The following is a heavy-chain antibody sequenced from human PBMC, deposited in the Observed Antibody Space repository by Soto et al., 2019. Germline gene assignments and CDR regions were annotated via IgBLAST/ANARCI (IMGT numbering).Heavy chain of an antibody. J-gene: IGHJ5*02. CDR3: AREGTVEMATIGNWFDP. D-gene: IGHD5-12*01. V-gene: IGHV1-69*12. Sequence: QVQLVQSGAEVKKPGSSVKVSCKASGGTFSSYAISWVRQAPGQGLEWMGGIIPIFGTANYAQKFQGRVTITAXXTXSXVYRERSSLRSEDTAVYYCAREGTVEMATIGNWFDPWGQGTLVTVSS. CDR1: GGTFSSYA. CDR2: IIPIFGTA.